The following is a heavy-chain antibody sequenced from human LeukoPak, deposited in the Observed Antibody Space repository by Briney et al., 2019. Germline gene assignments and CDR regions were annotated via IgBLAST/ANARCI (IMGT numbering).Heavy chain of an antibody. Sequence: SETPSLTCTVSGYSISLNYWGWIRQSPGKGLEWIGNFYHSGTTYYNPSLKSRVTISVNTSKNQFSLKLRSVTAADTAVYYCASGSPAADYWGQGTLVTVSS. J-gene: IGHJ4*02. CDR2: FYHSGTT. D-gene: IGHD6-25*01. CDR1: GYSISLNY. V-gene: IGHV4-38-2*02. CDR3: ASGSPAADY.